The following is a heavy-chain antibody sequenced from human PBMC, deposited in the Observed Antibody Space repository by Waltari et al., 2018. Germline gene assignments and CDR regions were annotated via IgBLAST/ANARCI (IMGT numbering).Heavy chain of an antibody. J-gene: IGHJ5*02. CDR2: INHSGST. CDR3: ARAQGIAAAGNWFDP. V-gene: IGHV4-34*01. CDR1: GGSFSGYY. D-gene: IGHD6-13*01. Sequence: QVQLQQWGAGLLKPSETLSLTCAVYGGSFSGYYWSWIRQPPGKGLEWIGEINHSGSTNYNPSRKSRVTISVDTSKNQFSLKLSSVTAADTAVYYCARAQGIAAAGNWFDPWGQGTLVTVSS.